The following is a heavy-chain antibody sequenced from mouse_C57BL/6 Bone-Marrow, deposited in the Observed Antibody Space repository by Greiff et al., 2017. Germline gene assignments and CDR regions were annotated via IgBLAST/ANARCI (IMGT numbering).Heavy chain of an antibody. CDR3: ARYNFDY. V-gene: IGHV1-82*01. CDR2: IYPGDGDT. J-gene: IGHJ2*01. Sequence: QVQLQQSGPELVKPGASVKISCKASGYAFSSSWMNWVKQRPGKGLEWIGRIYPGDGDTNYNGKFKGKATLTADKSSSTAYVQLSSLTSEDSAVYFCARYNFDYWGQGTTLTVSS. CDR1: GYAFSSSW.